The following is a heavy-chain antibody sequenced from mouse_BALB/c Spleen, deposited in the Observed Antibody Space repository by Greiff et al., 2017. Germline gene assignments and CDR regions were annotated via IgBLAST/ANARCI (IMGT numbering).Heavy chain of an antibody. CDR1: GFTFTDYY. J-gene: IGHJ2*01. CDR3: ARVLTGYFDY. V-gene: IGHV7-3*02. CDR2: IRNKANGYTT. D-gene: IGHD4-1*01. Sequence: DVKLVESGGGLVQPGGSLRLSCATSGFTFTDYYMSWVRQPPGKALEWLGFIRNKANGYTTEYSASVKGRFTISRDNSQSILYLQMNTLRAEDSATYYCARVLTGYFDYWGQGTTLTVSS.